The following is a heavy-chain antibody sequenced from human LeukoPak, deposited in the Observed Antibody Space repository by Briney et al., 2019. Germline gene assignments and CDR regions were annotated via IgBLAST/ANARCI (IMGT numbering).Heavy chain of an antibody. D-gene: IGHD6-6*01. Sequence: GASVKVSCKASGGTFSSYAISWVRQAPGQGLEWMGGIIPIFGTANYAQKFQGRVTITTDESTSTAYMELSSLRSEDTAVYYCARGIYSSSWGAGYYYYYMDVWGKGTTVTVSS. V-gene: IGHV1-69*05. CDR2: IIPIFGTA. CDR1: GGTFSSYA. CDR3: ARGIYSSSWGAGYYYYYMDV. J-gene: IGHJ6*03.